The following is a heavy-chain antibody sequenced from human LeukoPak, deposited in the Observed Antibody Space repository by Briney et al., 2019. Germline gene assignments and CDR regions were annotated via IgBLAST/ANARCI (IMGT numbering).Heavy chain of an antibody. D-gene: IGHD1-14*01. V-gene: IGHV1-8*01. CDR3: ARAEPSDEDFQH. J-gene: IGHJ1*01. CDR2: MNPNSGNT. CDR1: GYTFTSYD. Sequence: ASVKVSCKASGYTFTSYDINWVRQATGQGLEWMGWMNPNSGNTGYAQKFQGRVTMTRNTSISTAYMELSSLRSEDTAVYYCARAEPSDEDFQHWGQGTLVTVSS.